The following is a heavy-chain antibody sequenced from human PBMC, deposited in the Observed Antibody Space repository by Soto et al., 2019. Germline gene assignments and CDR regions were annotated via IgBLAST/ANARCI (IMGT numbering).Heavy chain of an antibody. CDR2: ISTYNGNT. CDR1: GYTFTSYG. J-gene: IGHJ4*02. CDR3: AREMVRGVGSDY. Sequence: QVQLVQSGAEVKKPGASVKVSCKASGYTFTSYGISWVRQAPGKGLEWMGWISTYNGNTKYAQKLQGRVTMTTDTSTSTAYMELRSVRSEDTAVFYCAREMVRGVGSDYWGQGTLVTVSS. V-gene: IGHV1-18*01. D-gene: IGHD3-10*01.